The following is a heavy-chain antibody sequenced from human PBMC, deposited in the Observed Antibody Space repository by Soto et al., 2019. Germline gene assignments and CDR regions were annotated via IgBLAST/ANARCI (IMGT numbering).Heavy chain of an antibody. V-gene: IGHV4-34*01. CDR1: GGSFTGYY. CDR3: VRGQPHRITIFEVVIRSYDYGMDV. J-gene: IGHJ6*02. Sequence: TSETLSLTCAVYGGSFTGYYWTWIRQTPGKGLEWIGEINYRGSSYYNPSLESRISMAVDTSKNQFSLKLRSVTAADTAVYFCVRGQPHRITIFEVVIRSYDYGMDVWGQGTTVNVSS. D-gene: IGHD3-3*02. CDR2: INYRGSS.